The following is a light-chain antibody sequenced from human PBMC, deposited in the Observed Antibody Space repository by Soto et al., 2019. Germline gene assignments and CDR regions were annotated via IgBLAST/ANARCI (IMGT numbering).Light chain of an antibody. V-gene: IGKV1-39*01. CDR3: QQSYTTPWT. CDR1: QSISSN. J-gene: IGKJ1*01. CDR2: SAS. Sequence: DIPMTQSPSSRSASVGDRVTITSRASQSISSNLNWYHQKPGKAPKLLIYSASSLQSGVPSRFSGSGSGTDFTLTISSLQPEDFATYYCQQSYTTPWTFGQGTKVEIK.